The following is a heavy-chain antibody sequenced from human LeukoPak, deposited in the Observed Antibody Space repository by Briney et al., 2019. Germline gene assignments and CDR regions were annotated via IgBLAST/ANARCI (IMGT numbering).Heavy chain of an antibody. J-gene: IGHJ3*02. CDR1: GGSISSYY. V-gene: IGHV4-59*12. CDR3: ARDPVYYYDSSGVGVGAFDI. D-gene: IGHD3-22*01. Sequence: SETLSLTCTVSGGSISSYYWSWIRQPPGKGLEWIGYIYYSGSTNYNPSLKSRVTMSVDTSKNQFSLKLSSVTAADTAVYYCARDPVYYYDSSGVGVGAFDIWGQGTMVTVSS. CDR2: IYYSGST.